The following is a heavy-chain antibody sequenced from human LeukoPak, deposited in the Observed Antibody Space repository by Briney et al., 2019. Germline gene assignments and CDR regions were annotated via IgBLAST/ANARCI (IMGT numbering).Heavy chain of an antibody. V-gene: IGHV3-64*01. J-gene: IGHJ4*02. CDR3: ATARSSWYPYY. Sequence: PGGSLRLSCAASGFTFSSYAMHWVRQAPGKGLEYVSAISSNGGSTYYANSVKGRFTISRDNSKNTLYLQMGSLRAEDMAVYYCATARSSWYPYYWGQGTLVTVSS. CDR1: GFTFSSYA. D-gene: IGHD6-13*01. CDR2: ISSNGGST.